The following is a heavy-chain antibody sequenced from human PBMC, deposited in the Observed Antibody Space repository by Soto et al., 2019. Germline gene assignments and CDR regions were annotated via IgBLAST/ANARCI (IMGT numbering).Heavy chain of an antibody. J-gene: IGHJ4*02. CDR1: GFTFSVSA. CDR2: IRSKTNSYAT. V-gene: IGHV3-73*01. CDR3: SRPGNSSLDY. D-gene: IGHD4-4*01. Sequence: GGSLRLSCAASGFTFSVSAMHWVRQASGKGLEWVGRIRSKTNSYATAYAASVKGRFTISRDDSKNTAYLQMNSLKTEDTAVYYCSRPGNSSLDYWGQGTLVTVSS.